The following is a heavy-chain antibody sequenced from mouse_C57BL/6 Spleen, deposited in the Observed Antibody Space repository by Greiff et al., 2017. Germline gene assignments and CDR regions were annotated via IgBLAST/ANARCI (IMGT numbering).Heavy chain of an antibody. CDR1: GFTFNTYA. Sequence: EVQVVESGGGLVQPKGSLKLSCAASGFTFNTYAMHWVRHAPGKGLEWVARIRSKSSNYAKYYADSVKDRFTISRDDSQSMHSLQMNNLKPEDTAMYYCVRGPSYAYYGSSHWYFDVWGTGTTVTVSS. CDR3: VRGPSYAYYGSSHWYFDV. CDR2: IRSKSSNYAK. V-gene: IGHV10-3*01. J-gene: IGHJ1*03. D-gene: IGHD1-1*01.